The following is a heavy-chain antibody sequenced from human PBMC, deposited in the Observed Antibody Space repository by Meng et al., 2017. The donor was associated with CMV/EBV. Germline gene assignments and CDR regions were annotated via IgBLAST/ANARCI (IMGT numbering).Heavy chain of an antibody. CDR1: GYTFTGYY. J-gene: IGHJ6*02. Sequence: ASVKVSCKASGYTFTGYYMHWVRQAPGQGLEWMGWINPNSGGTNYAQKFQGRVTMTRDTSISTAYLQWSSLKASDTAMYYCARHLGPMCSGGSCNSLPSYYGMDVWGQGTTVTVSS. CDR2: INPNSGGT. D-gene: IGHD2-15*01. CDR3: ARHLGPMCSGGSCNSLPSYYGMDV. V-gene: IGHV1-2*02.